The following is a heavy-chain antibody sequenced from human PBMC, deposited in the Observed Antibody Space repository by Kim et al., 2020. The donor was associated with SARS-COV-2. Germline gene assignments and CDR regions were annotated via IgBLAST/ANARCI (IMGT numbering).Heavy chain of an antibody. CDR2: VNAGNGNT. V-gene: IGHV1-3*01. D-gene: IGHD3-10*01. Sequence: ASVKVSCKASGYTFTTYAIHWVRQAPGQRLEWMGWVNAGNGNTRYSQKFQGRVTITRDTSASTAYMEMSSLRSEDTAMYYCTRDLGPRGEGGSWGQGTLVTVSS. CDR1: GYTFTTYA. J-gene: IGHJ5*02. CDR3: TRDLGPRGEGGS.